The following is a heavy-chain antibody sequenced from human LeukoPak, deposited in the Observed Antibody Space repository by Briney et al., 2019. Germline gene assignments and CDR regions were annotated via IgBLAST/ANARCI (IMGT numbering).Heavy chain of an antibody. D-gene: IGHD7-27*01. J-gene: IGHJ4*02. Sequence: ASVKVSCKASGYTFTRYAMNWVRQAPGQGLEWMGWINTNTGNPTYAQGFTGRFVFSLDTSVSTAYLQISSLKAEDTAVYYCAKDFVQLGIHSDHFDYWGQGTLVTVSS. CDR2: INTNTGNP. CDR1: GYTFTRYA. V-gene: IGHV7-4-1*02. CDR3: AKDFVQLGIHSDHFDY.